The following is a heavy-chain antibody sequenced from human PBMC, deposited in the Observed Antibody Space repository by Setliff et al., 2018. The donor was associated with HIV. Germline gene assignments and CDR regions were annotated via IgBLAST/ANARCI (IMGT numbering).Heavy chain of an antibody. CDR1: GFSISSDYY. CDR3: ASYYGADEPSYYFDF. J-gene: IGHJ4*02. V-gene: IGHV4-38-2*02. D-gene: IGHD3-22*01. Sequence: SETLSLTCTVSGFSISSDYYGGWIRQPPGKGLEWIGSIYHSGSTYYNPSLQSRVTMAVDTSKNQFSLKLSSVTAADTAIYYCASYYGADEPSYYFDFWGQGTQVTVSS. CDR2: IYHSGST.